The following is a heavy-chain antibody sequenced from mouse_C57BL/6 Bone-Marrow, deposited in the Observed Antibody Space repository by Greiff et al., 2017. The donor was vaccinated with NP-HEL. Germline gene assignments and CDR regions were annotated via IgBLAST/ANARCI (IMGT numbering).Heavy chain of an antibody. J-gene: IGHJ1*03. CDR1: GYTFTSYG. CDR3: ARGNYYGSSPYWYFDV. CDR2: IYPRSGNT. D-gene: IGHD1-1*01. V-gene: IGHV1-81*01. Sequence: QVQLKQSGAELARPGASVKLSCKASGYTFTSYGISWVKQRPGQGLEWIGEIYPRSGNTYYNEKFKGKATLTADKSSSTAYMELRSLTSEDSAVFFGARGNYYGSSPYWYFDVGGTGTTVTVSS.